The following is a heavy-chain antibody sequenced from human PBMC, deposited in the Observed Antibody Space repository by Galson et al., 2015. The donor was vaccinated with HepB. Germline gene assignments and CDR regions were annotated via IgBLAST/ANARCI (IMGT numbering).Heavy chain of an antibody. V-gene: IGHV3-74*01. CDR2: INSDGSST. J-gene: IGHJ6*02. CDR1: GFTFSSYW. Sequence: SLRLSCAASGFTFSSYWMHWVRQAPGKGLVWVSRINSDGSSTSYADSVKGRFTISRDNAKNTLYLQMNSLRAEDTAVYYCARTTVTPYYYYGMDVWGQGTTVTVSS. CDR3: ARTTVTPYYYYGMDV. D-gene: IGHD4-11*01.